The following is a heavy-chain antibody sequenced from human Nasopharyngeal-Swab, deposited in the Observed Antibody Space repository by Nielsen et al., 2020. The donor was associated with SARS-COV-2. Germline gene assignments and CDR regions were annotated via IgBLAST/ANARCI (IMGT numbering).Heavy chain of an antibody. V-gene: IGHV3-9*01. CDR2: ISWNGGSI. D-gene: IGHD6-13*01. J-gene: IGHJ4*02. Sequence: GGSLRLSCAASGFTFDDYAMHWVRQAPGKGLEWVSGISWNGGSIGYADSVKGRFTISRDKAKNSLYLQMNSLRAEDTALYYCAKDPSYSIAAAGTIDYWGQGTLVTVSS. CDR1: GFTFDDYA. CDR3: AKDPSYSIAAAGTIDY.